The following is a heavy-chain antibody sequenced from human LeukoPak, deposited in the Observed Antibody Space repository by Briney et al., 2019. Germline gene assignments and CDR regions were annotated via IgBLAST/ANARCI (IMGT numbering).Heavy chain of an antibody. D-gene: IGHD1/OR15-1a*01. CDR1: GGSFSGYY. Sequence: PSETLSLTCAVYGGSFSGYYWSWIRQPPGKGLEWIGEINHSGSTNYNPSLKSRVTISVDTSKNQFSLKLSSVTAADTAVYYCAREVGTTRWFDPWGQGTLVTVSS. CDR3: AREVGTTRWFDP. V-gene: IGHV4-34*01. J-gene: IGHJ5*02. CDR2: INHSGST.